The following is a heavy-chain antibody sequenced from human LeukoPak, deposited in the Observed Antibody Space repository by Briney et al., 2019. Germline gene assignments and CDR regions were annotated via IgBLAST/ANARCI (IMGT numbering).Heavy chain of an antibody. Sequence: SEALPLTCTVSGGSISSYYWSWIRQPAGKGLEWIGRIYTSGSTNYNPSLKSRVTMSVDTSKNQFSLKLSSVTAADTAVYYCASEIAAAGTYYYYGIDVWGQGTTVTVSS. V-gene: IGHV4-4*07. D-gene: IGHD6-13*01. CDR3: ASEIAAAGTYYYYGIDV. J-gene: IGHJ6*02. CDR1: GGSISSYY. CDR2: IYTSGST.